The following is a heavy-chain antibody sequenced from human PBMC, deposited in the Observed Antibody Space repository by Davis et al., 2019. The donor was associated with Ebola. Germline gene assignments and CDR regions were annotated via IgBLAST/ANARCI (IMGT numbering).Heavy chain of an antibody. J-gene: IGHJ4*02. CDR1: GGSISSSNW. CDR2: IYHSGST. V-gene: IGHV4-4*02. Sequence: SETLSLTCAVSGGSISSSNWWSWVRQPPGKGLEWIGEIYHSGSTNYNPSLKSRVTISVDKSKNQFSLKLSSVTASDTAMYYCARHRLDIVATNSFDYWGQGTLVTVSS. CDR3: ARHRLDIVATNSFDY. D-gene: IGHD5-12*01.